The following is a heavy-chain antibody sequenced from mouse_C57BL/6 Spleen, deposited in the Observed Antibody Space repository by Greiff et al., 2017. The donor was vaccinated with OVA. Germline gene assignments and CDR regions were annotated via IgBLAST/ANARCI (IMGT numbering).Heavy chain of an antibody. V-gene: IGHV1-85*01. J-gene: IGHJ3*01. D-gene: IGHD2-3*01. CDR2: IYPRDGST. CDR1: GYTFTSYD. Sequence: QVQLKESGPELVKPGASVKLSCKASGYTFTSYDINWVKQRPGQGLEWIGWIYPRDGSTKYNETFKGKAPLTVDTSSRTAYMELQSRTSEDSAVYCCARKDGYWFAYWGQGTLGTVSA. CDR3: ARKDGYWFAY.